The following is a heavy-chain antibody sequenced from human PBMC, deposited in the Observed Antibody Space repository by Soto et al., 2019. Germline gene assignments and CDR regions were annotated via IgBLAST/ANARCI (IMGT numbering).Heavy chain of an antibody. J-gene: IGHJ1*01. Sequence: EVQLLESGGGLVQPGGSLRLSCEASGFIFSTYAMNWVRQPPGKGLEWVSGIRASATATYYADSVKGRFTISRDNSKSTLYLQMDSLGADDTAIYYCAKGHAGTGGQSPGRFHDWGQGTLVTVSS. CDR3: AKGHAGTGGQSPGRFHD. V-gene: IGHV3-23*01. CDR1: GFIFSTYA. CDR2: IRASATAT. D-gene: IGHD1-1*01.